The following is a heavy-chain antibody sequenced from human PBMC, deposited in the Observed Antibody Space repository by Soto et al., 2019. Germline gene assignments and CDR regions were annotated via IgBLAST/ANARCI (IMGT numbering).Heavy chain of an antibody. CDR2: ISYYGSNK. J-gene: IGHJ6*02. D-gene: IGHD5-12*01. V-gene: IGHV3-30*18. Sequence: QVQLVESGGGVVQPGRSLRLSCAASGFTFSSYGMHWVRQAPGKGLEWVAVISYYGSNKYYADSVKVRFTISRDNSKNTLYLQMNSLRAEDTAVYYCAKDRDGYKPHYYYYGMDVWGQGTTVTVSS. CDR1: GFTFSSYG. CDR3: AKDRDGYKPHYYYYGMDV.